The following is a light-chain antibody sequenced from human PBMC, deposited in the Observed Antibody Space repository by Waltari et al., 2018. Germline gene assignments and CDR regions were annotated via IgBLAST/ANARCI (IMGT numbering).Light chain of an antibody. CDR3: CSYAGSYTWV. Sequence: QSALTLRRSVSVSPGQSVPISCTGTSRYGGGSDFFSWYQHHPGKAPKHMIYDGTKRPSVVPDRFSGAKSGNTASLTISGRQAEDEADYYCCSYAGSYTWVFGGGTKLTVL. CDR1: SRYGGGSDF. J-gene: IGLJ2*01. CDR2: DGT. V-gene: IGLV2-11*01.